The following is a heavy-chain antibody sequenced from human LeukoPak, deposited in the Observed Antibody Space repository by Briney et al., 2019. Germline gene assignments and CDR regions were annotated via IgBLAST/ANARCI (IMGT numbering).Heavy chain of an antibody. CDR2: ISSSSSYI. CDR1: GFTLSSYS. CDR3: ARAEWGSSSNY. J-gene: IGHJ4*02. Sequence: PGGSLRLSCAASGFTLSSYSLNWVRPAPGKGLERVSSISSSSSYIYYAGSVKGRFTISRDNDKNSLYLQMNSLRAEDTAVYYCARAEWGSSSNYWGQGTLVTVSS. V-gene: IGHV3-21*01. D-gene: IGHD6-6*01.